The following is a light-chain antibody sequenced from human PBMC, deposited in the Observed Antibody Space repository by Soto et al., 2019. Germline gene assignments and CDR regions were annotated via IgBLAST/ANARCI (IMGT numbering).Light chain of an antibody. J-gene: IGKJ1*01. V-gene: IGKV1-5*03. Sequence: IQMTQSPSTLSASVEDRLTITFRASQSIRSWLAWYQQKPGKAPKLLIYKASSLQSGVPSRFSGSGSGTEFTLTISSLQPDDFATYYCQQYSSYSWTFGQGTKVDI. CDR1: QSIRSW. CDR2: KAS. CDR3: QQYSSYSWT.